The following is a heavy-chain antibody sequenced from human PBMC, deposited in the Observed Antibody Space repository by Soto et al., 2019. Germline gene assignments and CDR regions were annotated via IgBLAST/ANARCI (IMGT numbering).Heavy chain of an antibody. J-gene: IGHJ5*02. Sequence: ASVKVSCKASGYTFTNYGISWVRQAPGQGLEWMGWINTYNGNTNHAQKLQGRVNMTTDTSTSTAYMELSSLRSEDTAVYYCTGDRDVDTAMVSYEPWGQGTLVTVSS. CDR2: INTYNGNT. D-gene: IGHD5-18*01. V-gene: IGHV1-18*01. CDR1: GYTFTNYG. CDR3: TGDRDVDTAMVSYEP.